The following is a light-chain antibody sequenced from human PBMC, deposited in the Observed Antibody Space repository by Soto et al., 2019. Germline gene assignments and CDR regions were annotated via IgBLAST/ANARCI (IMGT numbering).Light chain of an antibody. Sequence: EIVLTQSPGTLSLSPGERATLSCTASHSVSSSFLAWYQQKPGLAPRLLIYGASSRATGIPDRFSGGGSGTDFTLTISRLDPEDFAVYYCQQYGSSPYTFGQGTKLESK. V-gene: IGKV3-20*01. J-gene: IGKJ2*01. CDR3: QQYGSSPYT. CDR2: GAS. CDR1: HSVSSSF.